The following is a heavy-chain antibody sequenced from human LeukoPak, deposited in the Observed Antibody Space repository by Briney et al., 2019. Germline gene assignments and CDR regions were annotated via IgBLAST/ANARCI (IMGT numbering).Heavy chain of an antibody. D-gene: IGHD3-22*01. J-gene: IGHJ4*02. CDR1: GFTFDDYT. CDR3: AKDRITYYYDSSGYLDY. Sequence: GGSLRLSCAASGFTFDDYTMHWVRQAPGKGLVWVSRINSDGSRTYYADSVKGRFTISRDNSKNTLYLQMNSLRAEDTAVYYCAKDRITYYYDSSGYLDYWGQGTLVTVSS. CDR2: INSDGSRT. V-gene: IGHV3-NL1*01.